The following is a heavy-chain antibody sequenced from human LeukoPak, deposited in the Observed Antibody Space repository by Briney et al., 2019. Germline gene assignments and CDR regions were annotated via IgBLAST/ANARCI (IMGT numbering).Heavy chain of an antibody. Sequence: ASVKVSCKASGYTFTGYYMHWVRQAPGQGLEWMGWINPNSGGTNYAQKFRGRVTMTSDTSVSTAYMELSGLRPDDTAVYYCVRELPPPETSGWYLAYWGQGTLVTVSP. J-gene: IGHJ4*02. CDR2: INPNSGGT. CDR3: VRELPPPETSGWYLAY. D-gene: IGHD6-19*01. CDR1: GYTFTGYY. V-gene: IGHV1-2*02.